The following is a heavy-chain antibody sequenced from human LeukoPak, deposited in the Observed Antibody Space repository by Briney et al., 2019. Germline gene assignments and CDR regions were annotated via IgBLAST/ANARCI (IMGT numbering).Heavy chain of an antibody. J-gene: IGHJ4*02. Sequence: TRGSLRLSCAASGFTFSSYGIHWVRQAPGKGLEWVAVISYDGSNEYYADSVKGRFTISGDNSKNTLYLQMNSLRAEDTAVYYCAKDSVYCSGGSCYPNGEVDYWGQGTLATVSS. CDR3: AKDSVYCSGGSCYPNGEVDY. V-gene: IGHV3-30*18. CDR2: ISYDGSNE. D-gene: IGHD2-15*01. CDR1: GFTFSSYG.